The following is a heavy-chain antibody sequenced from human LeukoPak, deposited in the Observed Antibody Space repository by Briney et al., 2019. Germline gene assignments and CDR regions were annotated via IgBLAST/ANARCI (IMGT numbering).Heavy chain of an antibody. Sequence: SETLSLTCTVSGGSISNSNNRWGWIRQPPGKGLEWIGSIHYSGSIYYNPSLESRVTLSVDTSKNQFSLKLSSVTAADTALYYCARHRTALGGPSDYWGQGTLVTVSS. CDR1: GGSISNSNNR. V-gene: IGHV4-39*01. CDR2: IHYSGSI. J-gene: IGHJ4*02. CDR3: ARHRTALGGPSDY. D-gene: IGHD7-27*01.